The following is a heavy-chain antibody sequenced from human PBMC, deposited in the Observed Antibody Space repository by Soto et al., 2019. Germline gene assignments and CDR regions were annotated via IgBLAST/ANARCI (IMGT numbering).Heavy chain of an antibody. CDR2: IYYSGST. J-gene: IGHJ4*02. D-gene: IGHD6-19*01. CDR3: ARARIAVAGTGHIDY. V-gene: IGHV4-39*01. Sequence: QLQLQESGPGLVKPSETLSLTCSVSGGSISSSSYFRGWIRQPPGKGLEWIGTIYYSGSTYYNPSLKSRVTISVDTSKNQFSLKLSSVTAADTAVYYCARARIAVAGTGHIDYWGQGTLVTVSS. CDR1: GGSISSSSYF.